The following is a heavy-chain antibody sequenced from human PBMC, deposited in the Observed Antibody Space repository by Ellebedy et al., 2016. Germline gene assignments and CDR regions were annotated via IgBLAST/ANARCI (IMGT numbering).Heavy chain of an antibody. D-gene: IGHD5-24*01. CDR1: GFTFSSYA. CDR3: ARPVEMATIAPIVDY. V-gene: IGHV3-30-3*01. J-gene: IGHJ4*02. CDR2: ISYDGSNK. Sequence: GGSLRLSCAASGFTFSSYAMHWVRQAPGKGLEWVAVISYDGSNKYYADSVKGRFTISRDNSKNTLYLQMNSLRAEDTAVYYCARPVEMATIAPIVDYWGQGTLVTVSS.